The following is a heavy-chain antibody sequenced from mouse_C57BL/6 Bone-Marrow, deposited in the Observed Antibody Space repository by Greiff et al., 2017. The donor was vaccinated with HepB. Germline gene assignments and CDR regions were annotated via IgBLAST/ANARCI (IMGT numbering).Heavy chain of an antibody. CDR3: ARRADYYGRSYDAMDY. CDR1: GYTFTGYW. V-gene: IGHV1-9*01. J-gene: IGHJ4*01. Sequence: QVQLQQSGAELMKPGASVKLSCKATGYTFTGYWIEWVKQRPGHGLEWIGEILPGSGSTNYNEKFKGKATFTADTSSNTAYLQLSSRTTEDSAIYYCARRADYYGRSYDAMDYWGQGTSVTVSS. D-gene: IGHD1-1*01. CDR2: ILPGSGST.